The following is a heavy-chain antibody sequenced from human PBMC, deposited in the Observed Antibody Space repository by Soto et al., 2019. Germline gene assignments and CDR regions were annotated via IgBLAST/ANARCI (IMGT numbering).Heavy chain of an antibody. D-gene: IGHD3-3*01. Sequence: QVQLVESGGGVVQPGRSLRLSCAASGFTFSSYGMHWVRQAPGKGLEWVAVISYDGSNKYYADSVKGRFTISRDNSKNTLYLKMNSMRAEDTAVYYCAKDLRFLEWLPPKGAFDYWGQGTLVTVSS. CDR3: AKDLRFLEWLPPKGAFDY. CDR1: GFTFSSYG. J-gene: IGHJ4*02. V-gene: IGHV3-30*18. CDR2: ISYDGSNK.